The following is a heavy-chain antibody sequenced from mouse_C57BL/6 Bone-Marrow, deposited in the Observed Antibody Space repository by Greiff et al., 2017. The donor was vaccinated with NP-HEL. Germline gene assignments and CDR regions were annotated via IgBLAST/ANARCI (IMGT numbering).Heavy chain of an antibody. J-gene: IGHJ3*01. D-gene: IGHD1-1*01. CDR2: FYPGDGDT. Sequence: QVQLQQSGPELVKPGASVKISCKASGYAFSSSWMNWVKQRPGQGLEWIGRFYPGDGDTNYNGKFKGKATLTADKSSSTAYMQLSSLTSEDSAVYFCARRSPWFAYWGQGTLVTVSA. CDR3: ARRSPWFAY. V-gene: IGHV1-82*01. CDR1: GYAFSSSW.